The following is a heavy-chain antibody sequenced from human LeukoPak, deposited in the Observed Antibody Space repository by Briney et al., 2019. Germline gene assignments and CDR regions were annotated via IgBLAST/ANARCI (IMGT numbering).Heavy chain of an antibody. CDR3: ARVHESSADLRAFDY. V-gene: IGHV3-23*01. Sequence: GGSLRLSCAASGFTFSSYAMSWVRQAPGKGLEWVSSNGGSGRRTDHADSVKGRFTISRDNSKNTLYLQMNSLRAEDTAVYYCARVHESSADLRAFDYWGPGTLVSVSS. CDR1: GFTFSSYA. D-gene: IGHD3-22*01. J-gene: IGHJ4*02. CDR2: NGGSGRRT.